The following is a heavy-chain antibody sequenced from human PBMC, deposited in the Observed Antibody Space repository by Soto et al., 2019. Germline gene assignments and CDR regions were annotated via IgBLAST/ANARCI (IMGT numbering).Heavy chain of an antibody. CDR3: ARDLSTYYYDSSGFMDV. CDR1: GFTCSNYA. J-gene: IGHJ6*02. V-gene: IGHV3-30-3*01. Sequence: GGSLRLSCAASGFTCSNYAMHWVRQALGKGLEWVALISYDGSNKYYADSVKGRFTISRDNSKNTLYLQMNSLSAEDTAVYYCARDLSTYYYDSSGFMDVWGQGTTVTVSS. CDR2: ISYDGSNK. D-gene: IGHD3-22*01.